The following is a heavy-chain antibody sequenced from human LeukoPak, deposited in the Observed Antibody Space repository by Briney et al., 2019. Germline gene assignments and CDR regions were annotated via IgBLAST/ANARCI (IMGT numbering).Heavy chain of an antibody. CDR3: TTDKKYDYVWGSYRLVNWFDP. J-gene: IGHJ5*02. V-gene: IGHV3-15*01. CDR2: INSKTDGGTT. CDR1: GFTFSNAW. D-gene: IGHD3-16*02. Sequence: GGSLRLSCAASGFTFSNAWMSWVRPAPGKGLEWVGRINSKTDGGTTDYDAPVKGRFTISRDDSKNTLYLQMNSLKTEDTAVYYCTTDKKYDYVWGSYRLVNWFDPWGQGTLVTVSS.